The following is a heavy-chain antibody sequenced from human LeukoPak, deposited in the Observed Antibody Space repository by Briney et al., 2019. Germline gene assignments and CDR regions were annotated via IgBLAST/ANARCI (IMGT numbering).Heavy chain of an antibody. CDR3: AWTGIVGATNIDC. V-gene: IGHV4-4*02. CDR1: GGSISSSNW. Sequence: SETLSLTCAVSGGSISSSNWWSWVRQPPGKGLEWIGEVYHSGSTNYNPSLKSRVTISVDKSKNQFSLKLSSVTAADTAVYYCAWTGIVGATNIDCWGQGTLVTVSS. D-gene: IGHD1-26*01. CDR2: VYHSGST. J-gene: IGHJ4*02.